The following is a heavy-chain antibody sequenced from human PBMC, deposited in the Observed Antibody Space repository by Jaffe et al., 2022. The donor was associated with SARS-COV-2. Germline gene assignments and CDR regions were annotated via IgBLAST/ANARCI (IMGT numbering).Heavy chain of an antibody. CDR1: GFTFSSYG. Sequence: QVQLVESGGGVVQPGRSLRLSCAASGFTFSSYGMHWVRQAPGKGLEWVAVISYDGSNKYYADSVKGRFTISRDNSKNTLYLQMNSLRAEDTAVYYCAKDNRLGVEYGMDVWGQGTTVTVSS. CDR3: AKDNRLGVEYGMDV. V-gene: IGHV3-30*18. D-gene: IGHD3-3*01. J-gene: IGHJ6*02. CDR2: ISYDGSNK.